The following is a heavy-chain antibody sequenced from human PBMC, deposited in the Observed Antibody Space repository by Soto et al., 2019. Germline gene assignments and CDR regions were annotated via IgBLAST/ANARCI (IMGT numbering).Heavy chain of an antibody. V-gene: IGHV4-59*01. CDR2: IYYSGST. J-gene: IGHJ5*02. D-gene: IGHD3-9*01. CDR1: GGSISSYY. Sequence: SETLSLTCTVSGGSISSYYWSWIRQPPGKGLEWILYIYYSGSTNYNPSLKSRVTISVDTSKNQFSLKLSSVTAADTAVYYCARGIFKRSWFHXWGQGTLVTVSX. CDR3: ARGIFKRSWFHX.